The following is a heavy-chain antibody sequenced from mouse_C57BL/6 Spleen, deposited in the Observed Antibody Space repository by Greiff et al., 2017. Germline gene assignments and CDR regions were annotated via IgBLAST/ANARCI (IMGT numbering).Heavy chain of an antibody. CDR3: ARITGTRVLDY. Sequence: QVQLQQPGAELVMPGASVKLSCKASGYTFTSYWMHWVKQRPGQGLEWIGEIGPSDIYTNYNQKFKGKSTLTVDKSSSTAYMQLSSLTSEDSAVYYCARITGTRVLDYWGQGTTLTVSS. J-gene: IGHJ2*01. CDR1: GYTFTSYW. CDR2: IGPSDIYT. D-gene: IGHD4-1*01. V-gene: IGHV1-69*01.